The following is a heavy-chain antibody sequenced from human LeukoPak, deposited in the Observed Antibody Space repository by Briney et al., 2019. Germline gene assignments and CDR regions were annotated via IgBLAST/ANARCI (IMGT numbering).Heavy chain of an antibody. J-gene: IGHJ1*01. Sequence: ASVKVSCKTSGYTFTTYAMHWVRQAPGQRLEWMGWINAGNGNTKYSQKFQGRVTITRDTSASTAYMELSSLRSEDTAMYYCARVGCGGDCYYIFQYWGQGTLVIVSS. V-gene: IGHV1-3*01. CDR2: INAGNGNT. CDR3: ARVGCGGDCYYIFQY. CDR1: GYTFTTYA. D-gene: IGHD2-21*02.